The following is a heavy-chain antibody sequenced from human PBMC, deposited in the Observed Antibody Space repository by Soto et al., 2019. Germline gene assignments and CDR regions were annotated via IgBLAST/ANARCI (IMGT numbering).Heavy chain of an antibody. CDR3: ASSATTADYYYGMDV. J-gene: IGHJ6*02. CDR1: GYTFTSYA. Sequence: ASVKVSCKASGYTFTSYAMHWVRQAPGQRLEWMGWINAGNGNTKYSQKFQGRVTITRDTSASAAYMELSSLRSEDTAVYYCASSATTADYYYGMDVWGQGTTVTVSS. D-gene: IGHD1-26*01. CDR2: INAGNGNT. V-gene: IGHV1-3*01.